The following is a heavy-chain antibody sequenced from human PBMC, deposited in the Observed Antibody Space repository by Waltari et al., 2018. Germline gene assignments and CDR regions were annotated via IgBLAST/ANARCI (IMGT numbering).Heavy chain of an antibody. CDR1: GYSFTSYW. CDR3: ARQIPGDYFNAKAFDI. D-gene: IGHD4-17*01. Sequence: EVQLVQSGAEVKQPGESLKISCKGSGYSFTSYWIGWVRQMPGKGLEWMGIIYPGDSDTRYSPSFQGQVTISADKSISTAYLQWSSLKASDTAMYYCARQIPGDYFNAKAFDIWGQGTMVTVSS. CDR2: IYPGDSDT. J-gene: IGHJ3*02. V-gene: IGHV5-51*01.